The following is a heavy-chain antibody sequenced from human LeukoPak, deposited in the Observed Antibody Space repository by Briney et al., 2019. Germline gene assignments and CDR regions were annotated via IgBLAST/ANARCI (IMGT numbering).Heavy chain of an antibody. CDR2: ISSSSSTI. Sequence: GGSLRLSCAASGFTFSSYSMNWVRQAPGKGLEWVSYISSSSSTIYYADSVKGRFTISRDNAKNSLYLQMNSLRAEDTAVYYCARDGTVGATKGRDYFDYWGQGTLVTVSS. CDR3: ARDGTVGATKGRDYFDY. CDR1: GFTFSSYS. D-gene: IGHD1-26*01. J-gene: IGHJ4*02. V-gene: IGHV3-48*01.